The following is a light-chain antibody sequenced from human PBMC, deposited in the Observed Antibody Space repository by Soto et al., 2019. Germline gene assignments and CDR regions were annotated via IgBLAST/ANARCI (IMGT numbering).Light chain of an antibody. V-gene: IGLV2-23*01. CDR3: CSYAGGSSHV. CDR2: EGN. CDR1: SSDVGSYNH. Sequence: QSALTQPASVSGSDGQSITISCTGSSSDVGSYNHVSWYQQRPGKAPKFMIYEGNKRPSGVSNRFSGSKSGNTASLTISGLQGDDEADYYCCSYAGGSSHVFGAGTQLTVL. J-gene: IGLJ7*01.